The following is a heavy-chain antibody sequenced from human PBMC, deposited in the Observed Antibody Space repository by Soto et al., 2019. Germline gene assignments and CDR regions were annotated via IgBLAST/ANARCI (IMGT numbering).Heavy chain of an antibody. Sequence: QVQLVESGGGVVQSGGSLRLSCGGSGFIFSRYGMHWVRQAPGKGLEWVTGISYDGGERFYADSVKGRFTISRNNSKNRLDLQMCSLRPEDTAVYYCARDLPLYCRGDCNFAFWGQGTLVTVSS. CDR3: ARDLPLYCRGDCNFAF. CDR2: ISYDGGER. CDR1: GFIFSRYG. D-gene: IGHD2-21*02. V-gene: IGHV3-30*03. J-gene: IGHJ4*02.